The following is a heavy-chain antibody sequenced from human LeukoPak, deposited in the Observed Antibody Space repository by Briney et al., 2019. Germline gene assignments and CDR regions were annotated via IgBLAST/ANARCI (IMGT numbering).Heavy chain of an antibody. V-gene: IGHV1-46*01. D-gene: IGHD1/OR15-1a*01. Sequence: ASVKVSCKASGYTFTSYYMHWVRQAPGQGLEWMGIINPSGGSTSYAQKFQGRVTITADESTSTAYMELSSLRSEDTAVYYCARDGNWNRNWFDPWGQGTLVTVSS. CDR3: ARDGNWNRNWFDP. J-gene: IGHJ5*02. CDR1: GYTFTSYY. CDR2: INPSGGST.